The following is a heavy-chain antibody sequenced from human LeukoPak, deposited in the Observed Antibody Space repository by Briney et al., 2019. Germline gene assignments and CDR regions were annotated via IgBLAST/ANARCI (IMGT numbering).Heavy chain of an antibody. CDR2: IRGSGGST. Sequence: GGSLRLSCAASGLTFSSYAMSWVRQAPGKGLEWVSDIRGSGGSTYYADSVKGRFTISRDNSKNTLYLQMNSLRAEDTAVYYCAKVPYDSSGYYYFDYWGQGTLVIVSS. J-gene: IGHJ4*02. CDR1: GLTFSSYA. V-gene: IGHV3-23*01. CDR3: AKVPYDSSGYYYFDY. D-gene: IGHD3-22*01.